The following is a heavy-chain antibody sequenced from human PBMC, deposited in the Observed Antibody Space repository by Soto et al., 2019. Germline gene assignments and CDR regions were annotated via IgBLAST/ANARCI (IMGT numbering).Heavy chain of an antibody. Sequence: EVRLLESGGGLVQPGGSLRLSCAASGFTFSSYPMSWVRQVPGKGLEWVSAISESGDITTYTDSVKGRFTISRDNSKSTLYLQMNSLRADDTALYFCAKYPRGAYGPFDCWGQGTLVTVSS. J-gene: IGHJ4*02. V-gene: IGHV3-23*01. D-gene: IGHD3-10*01. CDR3: AKYPRGAYGPFDC. CDR1: GFTFSSYP. CDR2: ISESGDIT.